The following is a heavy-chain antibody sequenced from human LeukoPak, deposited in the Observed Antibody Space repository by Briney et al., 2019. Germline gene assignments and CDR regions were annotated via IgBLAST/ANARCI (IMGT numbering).Heavy chain of an antibody. J-gene: IGHJ4*02. D-gene: IGHD5-12*01. CDR2: IYNSGST. Sequence: SETLSLTCSVSGGSISSNYWSWIRQPPGKGLEWIGYIYNSGSTNYNPSLKSRVTISVDTSKNQFSLKLSSVTAADTAVYYCARDPGEGGYSGHDYPGGFDYWGQGTLVTVSS. CDR3: ARDPGEGGYSGHDYPGGFDY. V-gene: IGHV4-59*01. CDR1: GGSISSNY.